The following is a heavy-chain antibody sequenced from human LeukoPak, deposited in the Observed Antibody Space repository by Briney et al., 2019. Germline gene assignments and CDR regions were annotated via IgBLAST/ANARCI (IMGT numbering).Heavy chain of an antibody. V-gene: IGHV3-7*03. CDR3: ARDLLLHGAFDY. Sequence: GGSLRLSCAASGFTFSTYWMSWVPQSRGKGREWVANIKQDGSEKYYVDSVKGRFTLSRDNAKNSLYLQMSSLRAEDTAVYYCARDLLLHGAFDYWGQGTLVTVSS. CDR2: IKQDGSEK. CDR1: GFTFSTYW. J-gene: IGHJ4*02.